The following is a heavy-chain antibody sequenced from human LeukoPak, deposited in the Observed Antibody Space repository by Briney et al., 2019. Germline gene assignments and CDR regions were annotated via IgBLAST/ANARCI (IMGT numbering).Heavy chain of an antibody. D-gene: IGHD1-1*01. V-gene: IGHV1-2*02. CDR3: ARVASTTRRHDAFDI. J-gene: IGHJ3*02. CDR1: GYTFTGYY. CDR2: INPNSGDT. Sequence: GASVKVSCKASGYTFTGYYMHWVRQAPGQGLEWMGWINPNSGDTIYAQKFQGRVTMTRDTSISTAYMELSSLTSDDTAVYYCARVASTTRRHDAFDIWGQGTMVAVSS.